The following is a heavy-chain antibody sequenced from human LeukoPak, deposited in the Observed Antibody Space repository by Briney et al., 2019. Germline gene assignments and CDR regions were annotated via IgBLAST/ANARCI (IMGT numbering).Heavy chain of an antibody. J-gene: IGHJ4*02. V-gene: IGHV5-51*01. D-gene: IGHD3-9*01. CDR1: GYSFTSYW. CDR2: IYPGDSDT. CDR3: ARAYYDILTGYYSIQYYFDY. Sequence: GESLKISCKGYGYSFTSYWIGWVRQMPGKGLEWMGIIYPGDSDTRYSPSFQGQVTISADKSISTAYLQWSSLKASDTAMYYCARAYYDILTGYYSIQYYFDYWGQGTLVTVSS.